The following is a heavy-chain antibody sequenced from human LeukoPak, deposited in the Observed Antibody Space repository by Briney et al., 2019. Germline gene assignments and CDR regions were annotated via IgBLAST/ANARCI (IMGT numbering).Heavy chain of an antibody. D-gene: IGHD5-12*01. V-gene: IGHV3-53*01. CDR3: ARGRGYGAYDWNDY. CDR2: IHSGGAT. CDR1: GFPVSNNY. J-gene: IGHJ4*02. Sequence: GGSLRPSCAASGFPVSNNYMTWVRQAPGKGLEWVSVIHSGGATYYADSVKGRFTISRDSSKNTLYLQMNNPRAEDTAVYYCARGRGYGAYDWNDYWGQGTLVTLST.